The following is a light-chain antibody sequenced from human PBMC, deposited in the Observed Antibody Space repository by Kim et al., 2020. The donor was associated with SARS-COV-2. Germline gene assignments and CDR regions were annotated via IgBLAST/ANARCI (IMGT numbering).Light chain of an antibody. CDR3: QTWGTGIWV. CDR1: RGHSSTA. CDR2: LISDGSH. Sequence: SVNLPCTLSRGHSSTAIAWHQQQPEKGPRYLMKLISDGSHTKGDGIPDRFSGSSSGPERFLTISSLQSEDEADYYCQTWGTGIWVFGGGTQLTVL. J-gene: IGLJ3*02. V-gene: IGLV4-69*01.